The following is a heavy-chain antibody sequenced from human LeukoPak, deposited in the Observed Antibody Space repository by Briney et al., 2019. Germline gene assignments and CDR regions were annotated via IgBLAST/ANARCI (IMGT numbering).Heavy chain of an antibody. D-gene: IGHD4-17*01. J-gene: IGHJ4*02. V-gene: IGHV1-2*02. CDR2: INPNSGGT. CDR3: ARDSVAAPVRRLYFDY. Sequence: ASVKVSCKASGYTFTGYYMHWVRQAPGQGLEWMGWINPNSGGTNYAQKFQGRVTMTRDTSISTAYMELSRLRSEDTAVYYCARDSVAAPVRRLYFDYWGQGTLVTVSS. CDR1: GYTFTGYY.